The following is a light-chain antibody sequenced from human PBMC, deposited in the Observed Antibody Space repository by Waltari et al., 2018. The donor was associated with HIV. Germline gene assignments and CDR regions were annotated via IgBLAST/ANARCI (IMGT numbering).Light chain of an antibody. CDR1: QSFSSSY. J-gene: IGKJ2*01. CDR2: GIS. Sequence: DIVLTQSPGTLSFSPGERATLSCRASQSFSSSYLAWYQQKPGQAPRLLIYGISSRVTGTPDRFSGSGSGTDFTLTISRLEPEDFAVYYCQQYGSSRYTFGQGTKLEIK. CDR3: QQYGSSRYT. V-gene: IGKV3-20*01.